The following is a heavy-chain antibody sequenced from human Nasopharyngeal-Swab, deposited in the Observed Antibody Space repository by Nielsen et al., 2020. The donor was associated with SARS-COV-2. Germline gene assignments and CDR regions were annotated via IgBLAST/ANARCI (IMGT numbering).Heavy chain of an antibody. J-gene: IGHJ4*02. CDR1: GFTFSSYA. CDR3: ARDEGCFDY. Sequence: SLRLSCAASGFTFSSYAMHWVRQAPGKGLEWVAVISYDGSNKYYADSVKGRFTISRDNSKNTLYLQMNSLRAEDTAVYYCARDEGCFDYWGQGTLVTVSS. CDR2: ISYDGSNK. V-gene: IGHV3-30-3*01. D-gene: IGHD2-15*01.